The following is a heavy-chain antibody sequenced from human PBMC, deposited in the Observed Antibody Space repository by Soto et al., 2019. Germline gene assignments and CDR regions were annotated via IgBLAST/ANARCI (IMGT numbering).Heavy chain of an antibody. V-gene: IGHV2-70*13. J-gene: IGHJ2*01. CDR2: IHWDDDK. D-gene: IGHD3-9*01. CDR1: GFSLSPSGMC. CDR3: DRIADVFRYLAWPLRDLYSNL. Sequence: SGPTLVNSTQTLTLTCTFSGFSLSPSGMCVSWIRQPPGKALEWLALIHWDDDKYYSTSLKTRLTISKDTSKNQVVLTMTNMDPVATATYYCDRIADVFRYLAWPLRDLYSNLWRRGTLVT.